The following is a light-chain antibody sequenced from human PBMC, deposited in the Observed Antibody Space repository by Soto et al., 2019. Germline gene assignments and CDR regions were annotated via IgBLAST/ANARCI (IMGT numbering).Light chain of an antibody. V-gene: IGLV2-14*01. Sequence: QSVLTQPASVSGSAGQSIAISCTGSSSDVGIYNYVSWYQQHPGKVPKLIIYEVTSRPSGVSIRFSGSKSGNTASLTISGLQPEDEADYYCSSHTTSSTRVFXTGTKVTV. CDR3: SSHTTSSTRV. J-gene: IGLJ1*01. CDR1: SSDVGIYNY. CDR2: EVT.